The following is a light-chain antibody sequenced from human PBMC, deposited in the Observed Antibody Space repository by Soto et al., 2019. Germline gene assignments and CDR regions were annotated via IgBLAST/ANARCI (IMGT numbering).Light chain of an antibody. Sequence: DIVLTQSPDSLAVSLVERATINCKSSHNILYSSENKNYLSWYQQRPGQPPKLLFYWASTRESGVPDRFSGSGSGTHFTLTITSLQAEDVAVYYCQQYYSSPPTFGQGTKVEIK. CDR1: HNILYSSENKNY. J-gene: IGKJ1*01. CDR2: WAS. CDR3: QQYYSSPPT. V-gene: IGKV4-1*01.